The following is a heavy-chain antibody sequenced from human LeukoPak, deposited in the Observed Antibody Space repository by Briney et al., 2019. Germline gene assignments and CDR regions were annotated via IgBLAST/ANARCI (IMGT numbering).Heavy chain of an antibody. CDR3: AMVARYSEAKGAFDI. Sequence: PSETLSLTCTVSGGSVSSGSYYWSWIRQPPGKGLEWIGYIYYSGSTNYNPSLKSRVTISVDTSKNQFSLKLSSVTAADTAVYYWAMVARYSEAKGAFDIWGPGTMVTVSS. CDR1: GGSVSSGSYY. D-gene: IGHD2-15*01. J-gene: IGHJ3*02. CDR2: IYYSGST. V-gene: IGHV4-61*01.